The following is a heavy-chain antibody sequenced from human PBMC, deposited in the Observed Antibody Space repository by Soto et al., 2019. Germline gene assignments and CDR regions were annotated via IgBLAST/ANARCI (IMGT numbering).Heavy chain of an antibody. V-gene: IGHV3-21*01. Sequence: PGGSLRLSCAASGSTFSSYSMNWVRQAPGKGLEWVSSITSSSSYIYYADSVKGRFAISRDNAENSLYLQMNSLRVEDTAVYYCARDSLQWLVANYWYFDLWGRGTLVTVSS. CDR1: GSTFSSYS. D-gene: IGHD6-19*01. J-gene: IGHJ2*01. CDR3: ARDSLQWLVANYWYFDL. CDR2: ITSSSSYI.